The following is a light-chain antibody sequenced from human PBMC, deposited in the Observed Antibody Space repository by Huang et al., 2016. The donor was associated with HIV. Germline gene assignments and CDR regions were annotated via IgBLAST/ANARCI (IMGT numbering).Light chain of an antibody. Sequence: EIVLTQSPGTLSLSPGERATLSCRASQSIRNYLAWYQQKPGQAPRLLIYDASNSATGIPARFTGSGSGTDFTLTITSLEPEDFAVYCCQQRSNWPPLTFGGGTKVDMK. V-gene: IGKV3-11*01. CDR2: DAS. J-gene: IGKJ4*01. CDR1: QSIRNY. CDR3: QQRSNWPPLT.